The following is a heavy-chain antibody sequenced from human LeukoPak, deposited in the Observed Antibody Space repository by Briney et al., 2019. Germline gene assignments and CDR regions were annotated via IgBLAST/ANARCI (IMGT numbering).Heavy chain of an antibody. CDR1: GYTFTSYG. CDR3: AREVVAGYYGSGINNWFDP. Sequence: ASVKVSCKASGYTFTSYGISWVRQAPGQGLEWMGWISAYNGNTNYAQKLQGRVTMTTDTSTSTAYMELRSLRSDNTAVYYCAREVVAGYYGSGINNWFDPWGQGTLVTVSS. V-gene: IGHV1-18*01. D-gene: IGHD3-10*01. J-gene: IGHJ5*02. CDR2: ISAYNGNT.